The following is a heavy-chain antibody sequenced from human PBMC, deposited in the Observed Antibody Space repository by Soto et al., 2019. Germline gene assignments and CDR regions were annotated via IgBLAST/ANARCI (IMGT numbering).Heavy chain of an antibody. D-gene: IGHD2-21*02. Sequence: QITLKESGPTLVKPTQTLTLTCTFSGFSLSTGGVGVGWIRQPPGKALEWLALIYWDNDKRYSPSLKSRLTVTKDPSKNQVVLTMTNMDPVDTATYYCVQSRCGGDCLRSYSSHYYYGMDVWGQGTTVTVFS. J-gene: IGHJ6*02. CDR1: GFSLSTGGVG. V-gene: IGHV2-5*02. CDR3: VQSRCGGDCLRSYSSHYYYGMDV. CDR2: IYWDNDK.